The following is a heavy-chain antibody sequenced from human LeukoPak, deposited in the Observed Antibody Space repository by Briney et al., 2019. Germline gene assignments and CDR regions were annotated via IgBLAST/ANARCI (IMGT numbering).Heavy chain of an antibody. CDR2: INSDGSST. CDR3: ARTVTTYPFDYYYYGMDV. J-gene: IGHJ6*02. V-gene: IGHV3-74*01. Sequence: GGSLRLSCAASGFTFSSYFMHWVRQAPGKGLVWVSRINSDGSSTSYADSVKGRLTISRDNAKNTLYLQMNSLRAEDTAVYYCARTVTTYPFDYYYYGMDVWGQGTTVTVSS. D-gene: IGHD4-11*01. CDR1: GFTFSSYF.